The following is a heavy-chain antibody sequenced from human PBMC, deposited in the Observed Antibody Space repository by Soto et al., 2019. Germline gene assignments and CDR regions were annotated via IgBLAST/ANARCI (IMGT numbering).Heavy chain of an antibody. CDR2: INHSGST. CDR1: GGSFSGYY. V-gene: IGHV4-34*01. CDR3: ARGGGIAAAEPVGYFDL. J-gene: IGHJ2*01. D-gene: IGHD6-13*01. Sequence: SETLSLTCAVYGGSFSGYYWSWIRQPPGKGLEWIGEINHSGSTNYNPSLKSRVTISVDTSKNQFSLKLSSVTAADTAVYYCARGGGIAAAEPVGYFDLWGRGTLVTVSS.